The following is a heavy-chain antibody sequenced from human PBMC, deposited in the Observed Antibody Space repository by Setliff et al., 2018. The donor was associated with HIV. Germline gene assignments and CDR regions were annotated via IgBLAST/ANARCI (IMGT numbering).Heavy chain of an antibody. CDR1: GGSISSHY. D-gene: IGHD5-12*01. CDR3: AREMATRFDAFDI. J-gene: IGHJ3*02. CDR2: IYYSGSN. V-gene: IGHV4-59*11. Sequence: PSETLSFTCTVSGGSISSHYWSWIRQPPGKGLEWIGYIYYSGSNDCNPSLKNRVTISIDTSKNQVSLKLSSVTAADTAMYYCAREMATRFDAFDIWGQGTKVTVSS.